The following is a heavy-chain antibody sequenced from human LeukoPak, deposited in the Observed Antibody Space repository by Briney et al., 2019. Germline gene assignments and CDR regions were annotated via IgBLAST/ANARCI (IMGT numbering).Heavy chain of an antibody. CDR1: GYSFTTYW. D-gene: IGHD1-26*01. V-gene: IGHV5-51*01. J-gene: IGHJ4*02. Sequence: GESLKISCEGFGYSFTTYWIGWVRQMPGKGLEWMGLVYPGDSDTRYSPSFQGQATISADKSISTAYLHWSSLKALDTAMYYCVRRAAEWELLDYWGQGTLVTVSS. CDR3: VRRAAEWELLDY. CDR2: VYPGDSDT.